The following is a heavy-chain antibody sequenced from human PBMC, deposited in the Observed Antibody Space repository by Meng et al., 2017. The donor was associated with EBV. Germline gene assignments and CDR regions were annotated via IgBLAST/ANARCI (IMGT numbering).Heavy chain of an antibody. Sequence: QLQLHQWVAGLVSPSCTLSLTFAVYGGAFRCYYWSLIRQPPGKGLEWIGEINHSGSTNYNPSLKSRVTISVDTSKNQFSLKLSSVTAADTAVYYCAREGDLEWLLKGSHTWFDPWGQGTLVTVSS. CDR3: AREGDLEWLLKGSHTWFDP. CDR2: INHSGST. CDR1: GGAFRCYY. J-gene: IGHJ5*02. D-gene: IGHD3-3*01. V-gene: IGHV4-34*01.